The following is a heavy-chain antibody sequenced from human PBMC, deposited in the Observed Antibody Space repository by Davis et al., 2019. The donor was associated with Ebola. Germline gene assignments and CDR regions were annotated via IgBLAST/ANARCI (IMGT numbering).Heavy chain of an antibody. CDR1: GGSMSLYY. CDR3: ARVGSGSLFFYYGMDV. CDR2: IEYSGST. V-gene: IGHV4-59*01. J-gene: IGHJ6*04. Sequence: SETLSLTCTVSGGSMSLYYWSWIRQPPGKGLEWIGYIEYSGSTNYNPSLKSRVTISVDTSKNQFSLKLSSVTAADTAVYYCARVGSGSLFFYYGMDVWGKGTTVTVSS. D-gene: IGHD6-19*01.